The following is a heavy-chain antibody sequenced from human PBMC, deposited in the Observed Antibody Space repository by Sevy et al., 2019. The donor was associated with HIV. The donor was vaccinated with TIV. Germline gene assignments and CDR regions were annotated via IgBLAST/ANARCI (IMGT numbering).Heavy chain of an antibody. D-gene: IGHD3-22*01. CDR1: GFTFSNYG. V-gene: IGHV3-33*01. J-gene: IGHJ4*02. Sequence: GGSLRLSCAASGFTFSNYGMHWVRQAPGEGLKWVAVIWNDGSNKYYADSVKGRFTISRDNSKNTLYLQMNSLRVEDTAVYFCARGGDFNDRSAKRDFDYWGQGTLVTVSS. CDR3: ARGGDFNDRSAKRDFDY. CDR2: IWNDGSNK.